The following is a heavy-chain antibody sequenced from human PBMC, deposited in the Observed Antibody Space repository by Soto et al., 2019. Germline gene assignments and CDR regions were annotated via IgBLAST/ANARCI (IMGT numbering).Heavy chain of an antibody. CDR2: ISYDGSNK. J-gene: IGHJ6*02. CDR3: AKADVLRYFDWLLNTNYYYGMDV. V-gene: IGHV3-30*18. D-gene: IGHD3-9*01. Sequence: GGSLRLSCAASGFTFSSYGMHWVRQAPGKGLEWVAVISYDGSNKYYADSVKGRFTISRDNSKNTLYLQMNSLRAEDTAVYYCAKADVLRYFDWLLNTNYYYGMDVWGQGTTVTVSS. CDR1: GFTFSSYG.